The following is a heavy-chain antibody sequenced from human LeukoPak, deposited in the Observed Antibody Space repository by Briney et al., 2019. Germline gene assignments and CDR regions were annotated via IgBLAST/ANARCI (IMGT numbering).Heavy chain of an antibody. CDR3: ARDGLVGYSSSWYDY. D-gene: IGHD6-13*01. V-gene: IGHV3-21*01. J-gene: IGHJ4*02. CDR1: GFTFSSYS. CDR2: ISSSSSYI. Sequence: GGSLRLSCAASGFTFSSYSMNWVRQAPGNGLEWVSSISSSSSYIYYADSVKGRFTISRDNAKNSLYLQMNSLRAEDTAVYYCARDGLVGYSSSWYDYWGQGALVTVSS.